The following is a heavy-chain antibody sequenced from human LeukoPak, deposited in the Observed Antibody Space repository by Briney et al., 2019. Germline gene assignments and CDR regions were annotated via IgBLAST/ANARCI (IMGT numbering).Heavy chain of an antibody. CDR3: AKDLGVRGVLDI. V-gene: IGHV3-23*01. Sequence: GGSLRLSCAASGFTFSSYAMSWVRQAPGKGLEWVSAISGSGGSTYYADSVKGRFTISRDNSKNTLYLQMNSLGAEDTAVYYCAKDLGVRGVLDIWGQGTMVTVSS. D-gene: IGHD3-10*01. CDR1: GFTFSSYA. CDR2: ISGSGGST. J-gene: IGHJ3*02.